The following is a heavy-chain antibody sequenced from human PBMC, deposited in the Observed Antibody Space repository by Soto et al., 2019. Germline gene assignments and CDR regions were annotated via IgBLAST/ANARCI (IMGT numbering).Heavy chain of an antibody. CDR1: GASVTSDDYY. V-gene: IGHV4-30-4*01. D-gene: IGHD3-22*01. CDR3: ARDPIFYYAGSGYGGSYFDY. CDR2: IYHSGST. Sequence: SETLSLTCAVSGASVTSDDYYWSWIRQPPGKGLEWIGYIYHSGSTYYNPSLKSRVSISIDTSQNQFSLKLTSLTAADTAVYYCARDPIFYYAGSGYGGSYFDYWGQGSRVTVYS. J-gene: IGHJ4*02.